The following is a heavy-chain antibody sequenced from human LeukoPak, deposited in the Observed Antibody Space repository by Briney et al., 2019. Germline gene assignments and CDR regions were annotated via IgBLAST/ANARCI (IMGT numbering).Heavy chain of an antibody. CDR2: IYHSGST. V-gene: IGHV4-38-2*01. CDR3: ARLRVLGTSWYMDV. D-gene: IGHD1-1*01. CDR1: GHSISSGYY. J-gene: IGHJ6*03. Sequence: KPSETLSLTCAVSGHSISSGYYWGWIRQPPGKGLEWIGSIYHSGSTYYNPSLKSRVTISVDTSKNQFSLKLSSVTAADTAVYYCARLRVLGTSWYMDVWGKGTTVTVSS.